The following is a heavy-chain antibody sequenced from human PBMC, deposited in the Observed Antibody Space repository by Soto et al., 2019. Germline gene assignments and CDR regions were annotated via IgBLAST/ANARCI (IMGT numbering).Heavy chain of an antibody. V-gene: IGHV3-48*02. Sequence: PGGSLRLSCAASGFTFSSHAMNWVRQAPGKGLEWLSYITSTSSTKHYAASVEGRFTISRDNAKNSLYLQMNSLRDKDTAVYYCARRITMVRGPYYYYAMDVWGQGTTVTVSS. J-gene: IGHJ6*02. D-gene: IGHD3-10*01. CDR2: ITSTSSTK. CDR3: ARRITMVRGPYYYYAMDV. CDR1: GFTFSSHA.